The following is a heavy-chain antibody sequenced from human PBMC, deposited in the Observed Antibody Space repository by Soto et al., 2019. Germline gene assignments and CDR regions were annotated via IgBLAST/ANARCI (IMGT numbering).Heavy chain of an antibody. V-gene: IGHV1-2*02. D-gene: IGHD2-15*01. CDR1: GYTFTGYY. CDR2: INPKNGGT. Sequence: GASVRVSCKASGYTFTGYYLHWVRQAPGQGLEWMGWINPKNGGTKYGQKFQGRVTMTRDTSISTAYMELSRLKSDDTAVYYCAKEGVFAAPPPYNWFDPRGQGVLVTVSS. CDR3: AKEGVFAAPPPYNWFDP. J-gene: IGHJ5*02.